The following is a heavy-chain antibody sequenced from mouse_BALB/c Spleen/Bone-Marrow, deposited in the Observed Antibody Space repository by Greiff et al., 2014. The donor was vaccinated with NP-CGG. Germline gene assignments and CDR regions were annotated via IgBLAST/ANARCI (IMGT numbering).Heavy chain of an antibody. Sequence: QVQLQQSGAELARPGASVKMSCKASGYTFTSYRMHWVKQRPGQGLEWIGYINPSSGYTNYNQKFKDKATLTADKSSSTAYMQLSSLTSEDSAVYYCARFFYDYDGPWFAYWGQGTLVTVSA. CDR3: ARFFYDYDGPWFAY. J-gene: IGHJ3*01. CDR1: GYTFTSYR. V-gene: IGHV1-4*01. CDR2: INPSSGYT. D-gene: IGHD2-4*01.